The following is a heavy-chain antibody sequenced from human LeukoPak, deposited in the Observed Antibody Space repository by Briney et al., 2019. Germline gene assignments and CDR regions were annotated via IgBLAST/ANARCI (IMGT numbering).Heavy chain of an antibody. V-gene: IGHV1-58*02. CDR3: AAGGSTFQPFDY. Sequence: SVKVSCKASGFTFTSSAMQWVRQARGQRLEWIGWIVVGSGHTNYAQKFQERVTFTRDMSTSTAYMELSSLRSEDTAVYYCAAGGSTFQPFDYWGQGTLVTVSS. CDR1: GFTFTSSA. CDR2: IVVGSGHT. J-gene: IGHJ4*02. D-gene: IGHD2-2*01.